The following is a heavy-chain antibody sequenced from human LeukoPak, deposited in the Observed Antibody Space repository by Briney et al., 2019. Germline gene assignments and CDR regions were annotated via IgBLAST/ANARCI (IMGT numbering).Heavy chain of an antibody. CDR3: AKSRYYDILTGYLH. CDR2: ISSSSSYI. Sequence: PGGSLRHSCAASGFTFSSYSMNWVRQAPGKGLEWVSSISSSSSYIYYADSVKGRFTISRDNAKNSLYLQMNSLRAEDTAVYYCAKSRYYDILTGYLHWGQGTLVTVSS. V-gene: IGHV3-21*01. J-gene: IGHJ4*02. CDR1: GFTFSSYS. D-gene: IGHD3-9*01.